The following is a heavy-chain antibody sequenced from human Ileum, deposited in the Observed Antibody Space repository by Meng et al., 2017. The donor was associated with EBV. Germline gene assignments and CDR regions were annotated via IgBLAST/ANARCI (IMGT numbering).Heavy chain of an antibody. D-gene: IGHD3-9*01. CDR3: ARAGYDILTGYQTFDY. Sequence: QVELVDSGGGLVKPGGSLRLSWAASGFTFSDYYMSWIRQAPGKGLEWVSYISSSGSTIYYADSVKGRFTISRDNAKNSLYLQMNSLRAEDTAVYYCARAGYDILTGYQTFDYWGQGTLVTVSS. J-gene: IGHJ4*02. CDR1: GFTFSDYY. CDR2: ISSSGSTI. V-gene: IGHV3-11*01.